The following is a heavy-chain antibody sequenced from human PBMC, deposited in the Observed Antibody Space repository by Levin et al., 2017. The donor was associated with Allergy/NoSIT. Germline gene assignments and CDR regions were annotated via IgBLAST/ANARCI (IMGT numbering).Heavy chain of an antibody. CDR3: ARDADPSGRDSQFDY. CDR2: IWYDGSRK. D-gene: IGHD1-26*01. V-gene: IGHV3-33*01. CDR1: GFTFSNYG. Sequence: GGSLRLSCATSGFTFSNYGIHWVRQAPGKGLEWVAVIWYDGSRKYYADSVKGRFTISRDNSKNTVYLQMNSLRAEDTAVYYCARDADPSGRDSQFDYWGQGTLVTVSS. J-gene: IGHJ4*02.